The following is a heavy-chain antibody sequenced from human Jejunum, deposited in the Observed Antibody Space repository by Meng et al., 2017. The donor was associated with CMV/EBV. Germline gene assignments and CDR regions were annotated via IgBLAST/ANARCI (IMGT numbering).Heavy chain of an antibody. Sequence: TADGVGVGWIRQPPGKAPEWLPLLFWDGDKRYRSSLKSRLTITGDTSKNQVVLTMTNVDPVDTATYFCAHSTRRERCSGGNCYYFDYWGQGTLVTVSS. V-gene: IGHV2-5*02. CDR1: TADGVG. CDR3: AHSTRRERCSGGNCYYFDY. J-gene: IGHJ4*02. CDR2: LFWDGDK. D-gene: IGHD2-15*01.